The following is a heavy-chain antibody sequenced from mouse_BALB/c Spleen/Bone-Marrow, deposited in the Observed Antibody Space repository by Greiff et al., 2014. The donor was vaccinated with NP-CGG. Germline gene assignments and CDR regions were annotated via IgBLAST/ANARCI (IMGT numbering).Heavy chain of an antibody. D-gene: IGHD3-2*02. J-gene: IGHJ4*01. CDR1: GYSITSDYA. V-gene: IGHV3-2*02. CDR2: ISYSGST. Sequence: VQLQQSGPGLVKPSQSLSLTCTVTGYSITSDYAWNWIRQFPGNKLEWMGYISYSGSTSYNPSFKSRISITRDTSKNQFFLQLNSVTTEDTATYYCASQDVYYYAMDYWGQGTSVTVSS. CDR3: ASQDVYYYAMDY.